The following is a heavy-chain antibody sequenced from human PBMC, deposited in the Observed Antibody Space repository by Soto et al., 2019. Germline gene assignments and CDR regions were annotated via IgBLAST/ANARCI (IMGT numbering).Heavy chain of an antibody. CDR3: AKDGDVPYSSSWYNWFDP. Sequence: GGSLRLSCAASGFTFSSYAMSWVRQAPGKGLEWVSAISGSGGSTYYADSVKGRFTISRDNSKNTLYLQMNSLRAEDTAVYYCAKDGDVPYSSSWYNWFDPWGQGTLVTVSS. CDR1: GFTFSSYA. CDR2: ISGSGGST. V-gene: IGHV3-23*01. D-gene: IGHD6-13*01. J-gene: IGHJ5*02.